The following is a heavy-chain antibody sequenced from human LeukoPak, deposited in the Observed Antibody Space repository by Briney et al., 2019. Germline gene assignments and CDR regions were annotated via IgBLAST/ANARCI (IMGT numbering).Heavy chain of an antibody. D-gene: IGHD3-10*01. V-gene: IGHV3-23*01. CDR1: GFTFSTYA. CDR2: ISDSGGST. CDR3: ARELTMVRGVIDY. J-gene: IGHJ4*02. Sequence: PGGSLRLSCAASGFTFSTYAMSWVRQAPGKGLEWVSGISDSGGSTYYAESVKGRFTVSRDNSKNTLYLQMNSLRAEDTAVYYCARELTMVRGVIDYWGQGTLVTVSS.